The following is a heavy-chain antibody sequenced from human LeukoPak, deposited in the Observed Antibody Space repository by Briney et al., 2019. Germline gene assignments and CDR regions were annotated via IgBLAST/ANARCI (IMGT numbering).Heavy chain of an antibody. V-gene: IGHV3-30*01. Sequence: GRSLRLSCAASGFTFSSYAMHWVRQAPGKGLEWVAVISYDGSNKYYADSVKGRFTISRDNSKNTLYLHMNSLRAEDTAVYYCARDRPYCTNGVCYTGSDAFDIWGQGTMVTVSS. J-gene: IGHJ3*02. CDR1: GFTFSSYA. CDR3: ARDRPYCTNGVCYTGSDAFDI. D-gene: IGHD2-8*01. CDR2: ISYDGSNK.